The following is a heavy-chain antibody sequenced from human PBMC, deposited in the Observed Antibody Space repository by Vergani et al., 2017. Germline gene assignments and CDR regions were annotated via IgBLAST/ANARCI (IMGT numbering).Heavy chain of an antibody. CDR1: GFAFQSFG. V-gene: IGHV3-30*02. D-gene: IGHD5-12*01. J-gene: IGHJ4*02. Sequence: QVQLVESGGGVVQPGGSLRLSCAASGFAFQSFGMHWVRQAPGKGLEWVAFIPYDASDKYYAASVKGRFTISRGNPKNTVSLQMNSLTTEDTAVYYCTKGSRGYTGYFFDYWGQGTLATVSS. CDR3: TKGSRGYTGYFFDY. CDR2: IPYDASDK.